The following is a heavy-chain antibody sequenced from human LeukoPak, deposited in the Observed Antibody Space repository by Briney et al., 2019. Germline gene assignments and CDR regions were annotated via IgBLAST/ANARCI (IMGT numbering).Heavy chain of an antibody. D-gene: IGHD3-10*01. J-gene: IGHJ4*02. CDR1: GFTFSSYG. Sequence: GSLRLSYAASGFTFSSYGMHWVRQAPGKGLEGVAVIWYDGSNKYFADSVKGRFTISRDNSKNTLFLQMNSLRAEDTAVYYCARDRGASSYYFDYWGQGTLVTVSS. V-gene: IGHV3-33*01. CDR3: ARDRGASSYYFDY. CDR2: IWYDGSNK.